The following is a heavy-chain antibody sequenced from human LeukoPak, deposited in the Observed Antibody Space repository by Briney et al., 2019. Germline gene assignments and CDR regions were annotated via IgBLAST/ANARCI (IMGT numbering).Heavy chain of an antibody. Sequence: GGSLRLSCAASGFTFSNYAMHWVRQAPGKGLEWVAVISYDGSNKFYADSVKGRFTISRDNSKNTLHLQMNSLRAEDTAVYYCARAYSSGWYDWFDPWGQGTLVTVSS. D-gene: IGHD6-19*01. J-gene: IGHJ5*02. CDR3: ARAYSSGWYDWFDP. CDR1: GFTFSNYA. CDR2: ISYDGSNK. V-gene: IGHV3-30*04.